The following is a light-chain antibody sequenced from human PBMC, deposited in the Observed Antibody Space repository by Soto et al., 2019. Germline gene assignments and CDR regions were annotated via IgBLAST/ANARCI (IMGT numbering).Light chain of an antibody. CDR3: QQYLTSPWT. Sequence: TQSASNLSVSPGERATLSCRASQSVTTYFAWYQQKPAQAPRLLIYGASRRAPGIPERFSGSGSGTDFTLTISRLEPEDFAVYYCQQYLTSPWTFGQGTKVDI. V-gene: IGKV3-20*01. CDR1: QSVTTY. CDR2: GAS. J-gene: IGKJ1*01.